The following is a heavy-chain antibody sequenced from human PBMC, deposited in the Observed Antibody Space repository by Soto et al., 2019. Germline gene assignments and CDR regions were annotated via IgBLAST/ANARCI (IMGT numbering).Heavy chain of an antibody. V-gene: IGHV4-30-4*01. CDR2: IYYSGST. CDR3: ASTYYYDSSGYYYGVGAFDI. CDR1: GGSISSGDYY. D-gene: IGHD3-22*01. J-gene: IGHJ3*02. Sequence: QVQLQESGPGLVKPSQTLSLTCTVSGGSISSGDYYWSWIRQPPGKGLEWIGYIYYSGSTYYNPSLKSRVTISVDTYKNQFSLKLSSVTAADTAVYYCASTYYYDSSGYYYGVGAFDIWGQGTMVTVSS.